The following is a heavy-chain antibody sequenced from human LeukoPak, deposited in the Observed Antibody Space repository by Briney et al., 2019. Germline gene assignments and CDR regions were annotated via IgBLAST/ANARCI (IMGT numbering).Heavy chain of an antibody. J-gene: IGHJ4*02. CDR2: ISIGGST. Sequence: GGSLRLSCGASGFTVSSNYKSWVPDAPGRGLEWVSDISIGGSTYDADSMNGPFTISRVTSKNTLYHQMNSLRAEDTAVDYCARAYYDFCSGYYYFDYWGQGTLVTVSS. CDR1: GFTVSSNY. V-gene: IGHV3-53*01. D-gene: IGHD3-3*01. CDR3: ARAYYDFCSGYYYFDY.